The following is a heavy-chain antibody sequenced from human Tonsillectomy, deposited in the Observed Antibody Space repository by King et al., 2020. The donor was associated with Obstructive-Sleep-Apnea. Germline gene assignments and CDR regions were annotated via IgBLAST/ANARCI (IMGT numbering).Heavy chain of an antibody. D-gene: IGHD3/OR15-3a*01. CDR1: GFTFSGYG. CDR3: VKDFREHWTLDY. Sequence: VQLVESGGGVVQPGRSLRLSCAASGFTFSGYGIHWVRQAPGKGLEWVAIISYDGSSKNYADSVKGRFSISRDNSKNTLYLQMNSLRPEDTAVYYCVKDFREHWTLDYWGKGTLVTVSS. J-gene: IGHJ4*02. CDR2: ISYDGSSK. V-gene: IGHV3-30*18.